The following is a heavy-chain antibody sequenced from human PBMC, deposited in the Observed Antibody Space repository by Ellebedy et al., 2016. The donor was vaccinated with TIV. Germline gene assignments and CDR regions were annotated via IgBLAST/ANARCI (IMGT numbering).Heavy chain of an antibody. CDR3: AKVTGREWDRPNVFDI. CDR2: ISRNSGSI. CDR1: GFTFGDYA. V-gene: IGHV3-9*01. D-gene: IGHD1-26*01. Sequence: SLKISXAVSGFTFGDYAMHWVRQAPGKGLEWASGISRNSGSIGYADSVKGRFTISRDNARNSLYLQMNSLRVEDTALYYCAKVTGREWDRPNVFDIWGQGTMITVSS. J-gene: IGHJ3*02.